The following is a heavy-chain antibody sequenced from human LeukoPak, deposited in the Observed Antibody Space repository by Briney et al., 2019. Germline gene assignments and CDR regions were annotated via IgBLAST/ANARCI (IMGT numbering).Heavy chain of an antibody. J-gene: IGHJ6*02. D-gene: IGHD4-11*01. CDR1: GYTFTSYY. Sequence: ASVKVSCKASGYTFTSYYMHWVRQAPGQGLEWMGIINASGGSTIYAQKFQGRVTMTRDTSTSTAYMELSNLRSEDTAVYYCARGDSNYYYGMDVWGQGTTVTVSS. V-gene: IGHV1-46*01. CDR2: INASGGST. CDR3: ARGDSNYYYGMDV.